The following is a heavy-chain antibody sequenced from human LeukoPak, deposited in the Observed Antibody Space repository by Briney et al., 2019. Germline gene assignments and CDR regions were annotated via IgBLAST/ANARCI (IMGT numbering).Heavy chain of an antibody. CDR3: AGGRVYYDSSGYYSGYYYYYMDV. J-gene: IGHJ6*03. V-gene: IGHV1-69*06. D-gene: IGHD3-22*01. CDR2: IIPIFGTA. CDR1: GGTFSSYA. Sequence: GASVKVSCKASGGTFSSYAISWVRQAPGQGLEWMGGIIPIFGTANYAQKFQGRVTITADKSTSTAYMELSSLRSEDTAVYYCAGGRVYYDSSGYYSGYYYYYMDVWGKGTTVTVSS.